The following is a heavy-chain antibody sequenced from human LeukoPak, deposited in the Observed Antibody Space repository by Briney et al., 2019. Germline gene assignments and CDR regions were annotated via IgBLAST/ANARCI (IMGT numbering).Heavy chain of an antibody. V-gene: IGHV4-4*07. CDR2: IYTSGST. J-gene: IGHJ3*02. D-gene: IGHD2-2*01. CDR1: GGSISSYY. Sequence: SETLSLTCTVSGGSISSYYWSWIRQPAGEGLEWIGRIYTSGSTNHNPSLKSRVTMSVDTSKNQFSLKLSSVTAADTAVYYCARDRIQIPAATDDAFDIWGQGTMVTVSS. CDR3: ARDRIQIPAATDDAFDI.